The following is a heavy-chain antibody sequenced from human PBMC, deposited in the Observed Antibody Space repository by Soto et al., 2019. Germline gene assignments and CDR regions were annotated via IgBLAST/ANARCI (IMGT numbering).Heavy chain of an antibody. D-gene: IGHD1-26*01. V-gene: IGHV1-69*06. CDR3: ASASGSYYYYYYGMDV. CDR1: GGTFSSYA. J-gene: IGHJ6*02. Sequence: QVQLVQSGAEVKKPGSSVKVSCKASGGTFSSYAISWVRQAPGQGLEWMGGIIPIFGTANYAQKFQGRVTITADKSTSTGYMELSSLRSEDTAVYYCASASGSYYYYYYGMDVWGQGATVTVSS. CDR2: IIPIFGTA.